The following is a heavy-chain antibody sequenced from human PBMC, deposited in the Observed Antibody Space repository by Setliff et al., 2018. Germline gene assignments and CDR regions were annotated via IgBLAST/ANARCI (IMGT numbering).Heavy chain of an antibody. CDR1: GYSFISYD. CDR3: VRNPLGPEASTPGGY. J-gene: IGHJ4*02. Sequence: ASVKVSCKASGYSFISYDINWVRQAPGQGLEWMGWMDPERDNTGYAQKFQGRVTMTGHASINTAYMELTSLTSEDTAVYYCVRNPLGPEASTPGGYWGQGTLVTVSS. V-gene: IGHV1-8*01. D-gene: IGHD3-16*01. CDR2: MDPERDNT.